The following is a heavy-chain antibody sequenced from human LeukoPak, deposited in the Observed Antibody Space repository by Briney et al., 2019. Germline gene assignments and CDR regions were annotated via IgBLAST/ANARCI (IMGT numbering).Heavy chain of an antibody. J-gene: IGHJ3*02. V-gene: IGHV3-23*01. CDR2: ISGSGGST. CDR1: GFTFSSYA. D-gene: IGHD1-1*01. Sequence: PGGSLRLSCAASGFTFSSYAMSWVRQAPGKGLEWVSAISGSGGSTYYADSVKGRFTISRDNSKNTLYLQMNSLRAEDTAVYYCAKDIFKSRTTTWGAFDIWGQGTMVTVSS. CDR3: AKDIFKSRTTTWGAFDI.